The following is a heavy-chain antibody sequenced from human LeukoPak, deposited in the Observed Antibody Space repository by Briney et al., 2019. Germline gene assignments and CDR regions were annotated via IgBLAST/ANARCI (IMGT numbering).Heavy chain of an antibody. Sequence: PGGSLRLSCAASGFTFSDYYMSWIRQAPGKGLEWVSYISSSGSIINYADSVKGRFIISRDNAKNSLYLQMNSLRAEDTAVYYCARVGWESVFDYSGQGTLVTVSS. CDR1: GFTFSDYY. J-gene: IGHJ4*02. CDR2: ISSSGSII. CDR3: ARVGWESVFDY. D-gene: IGHD1-26*01. V-gene: IGHV3-11*04.